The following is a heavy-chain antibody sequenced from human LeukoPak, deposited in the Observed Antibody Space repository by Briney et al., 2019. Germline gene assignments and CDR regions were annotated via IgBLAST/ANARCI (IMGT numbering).Heavy chain of an antibody. CDR2: ISSNGGST. V-gene: IGHV3-64D*09. Sequence: GGSLRLSCSASGFIFSRYAMEWVRQAPGKGLEYVSTISSNGGSTYYADSVKGRFTVSRDNSRNTLYLQMSSLRPEDTAVCYCVKDGIEVAGFTHDAFDIWGQGTMVTVS. CDR1: GFIFSRYA. J-gene: IGHJ3*02. D-gene: IGHD6-19*01. CDR3: VKDGIEVAGFTHDAFDI.